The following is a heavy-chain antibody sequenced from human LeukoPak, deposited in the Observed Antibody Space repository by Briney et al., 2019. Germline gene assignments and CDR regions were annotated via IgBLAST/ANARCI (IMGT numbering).Heavy chain of an antibody. CDR1: GGSFSGYY. D-gene: IGHD2-8*01. CDR2: INHSGST. J-gene: IGHJ4*02. CDR3: ARGQYCTNGVCYETYYFDY. Sequence: PSETLSLTCAVYGGSFSGYYWSWIRQPPGKGLEWIGEINHSGSTNYNPSLKSRVTISVDTSKNQFSLKLSSVTAADTAVYYCARGQYCTNGVCYETYYFDYWGQGTLVTVSS. V-gene: IGHV4-34*01.